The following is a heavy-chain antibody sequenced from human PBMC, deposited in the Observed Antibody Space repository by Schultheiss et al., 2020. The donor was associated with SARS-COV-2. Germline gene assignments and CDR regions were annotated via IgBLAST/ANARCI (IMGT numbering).Heavy chain of an antibody. D-gene: IGHD6-19*01. V-gene: IGHV1-69*13. Sequence: SVKVSCKASGGTFSSYAINWVRQAPGQGLEWMGGIIPIFGTANYAQKFQGRVTITADESTSTAYMELSSLRSEDTAVYYCARDSGSSGWFNWFDPWGQGTLVTVSS. CDR1: GGTFSSYA. CDR2: IIPIFGTA. J-gene: IGHJ5*02. CDR3: ARDSGSSGWFNWFDP.